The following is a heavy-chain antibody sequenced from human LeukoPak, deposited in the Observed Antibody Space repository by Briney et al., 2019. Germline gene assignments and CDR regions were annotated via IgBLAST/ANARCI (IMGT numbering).Heavy chain of an antibody. CDR1: GLTFSSYG. J-gene: IGHJ4*02. V-gene: IGHV3-33*01. CDR3: ARDLYYYGSGPGGY. CDR2: IWYDGSNK. D-gene: IGHD3-10*01. Sequence: GGSLRLSCAASGLTFSSYGMHWVRQAPGKGLEWVAVIWYDGSNKYYADSVKGRFTISRDNSKNTLYLQMNSLRAEDTAVYYCARDLYYYGSGPGGYWGQGTLVTVSS.